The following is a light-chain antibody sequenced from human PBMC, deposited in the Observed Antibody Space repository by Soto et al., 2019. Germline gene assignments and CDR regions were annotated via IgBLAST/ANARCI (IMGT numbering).Light chain of an antibody. Sequence: IQMTQSPSSVSASVGDRVTISCRASQGISNWLAWYQQKPGKAPRLLIYAASTLQSSVPSRFSGTGSGTDFTLTISSLQSEDFATYYCQQANSFPLITFGQGTRLEIK. CDR1: QGISNW. V-gene: IGKV1-12*01. J-gene: IGKJ5*01. CDR2: AAS. CDR3: QQANSFPLIT.